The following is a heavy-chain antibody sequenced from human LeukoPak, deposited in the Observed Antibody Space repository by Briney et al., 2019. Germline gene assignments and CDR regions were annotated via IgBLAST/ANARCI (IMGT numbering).Heavy chain of an antibody. V-gene: IGHV3-30-3*01. J-gene: IGHJ4*02. CDR2: ISYDGSNK. Sequence: GGSLRLSCAASGFTFSSYAMHWVRQAPGKGLEWVAVISYDGSNKYYADSVKGRFTISRDNSKNTLYLQMNSLRAEDTAVYYCARDLSSSSGWYYFDYWGQGTLVTVSS. D-gene: IGHD6-19*01. CDR3: ARDLSSSSGWYYFDY. CDR1: GFTFSSYA.